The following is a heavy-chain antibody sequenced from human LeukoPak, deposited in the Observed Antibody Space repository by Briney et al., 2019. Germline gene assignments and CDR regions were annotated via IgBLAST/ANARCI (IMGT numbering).Heavy chain of an antibody. CDR2: IYTSGST. CDR3: ARDWLHRSYYYYYMDV. Sequence: PSETLSLTCTVSGGSISSSSYYWSWIRQPAGKGLEWIGRIYTSGSTNYNPSLKSRVTMSVDTSKNQFSLKLSSVTAADTAVYYCARDWLHRSYYYYYMDVWGKGTTVTISS. D-gene: IGHD5-24*01. CDR1: GGSISSSSYY. J-gene: IGHJ6*03. V-gene: IGHV4-61*02.